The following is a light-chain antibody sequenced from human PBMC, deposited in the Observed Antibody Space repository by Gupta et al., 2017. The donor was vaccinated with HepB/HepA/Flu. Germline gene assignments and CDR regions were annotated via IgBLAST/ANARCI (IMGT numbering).Light chain of an antibody. CDR3: QQHDSFPHT. CDR2: STS. V-gene: IGKV1-16*01. Sequence: IQITQSPSLLSASVGDRVTITCRPSKDIRKHLAWFQQKPGKAPKSLIFSTSTLQSGVPSRFSGSASGRDFTLTISDLQPEDFATYYCQQHDSFPHTFGAGTKVE. CDR1: KDIRKH. J-gene: IGKJ4*01.